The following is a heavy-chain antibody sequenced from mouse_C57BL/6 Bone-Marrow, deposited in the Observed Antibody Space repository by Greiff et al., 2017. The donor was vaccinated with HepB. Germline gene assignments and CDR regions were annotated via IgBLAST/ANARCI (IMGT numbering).Heavy chain of an antibody. D-gene: IGHD2-1*01. V-gene: IGHV1-80*01. CDR2: IYPGDGDT. J-gene: IGHJ2*01. CDR3: AREDYGNRDY. Sequence: VKLQESGAELVKPGASVKISCKASGYAFSSYWMNWVKQRPGKGLEWIGQIYPGDGDTNYNGKFKGKATLTADKSSSTAYMQLSSLTSEDSAVYFCAREDYGNRDYWGQGTTLTVSS. CDR1: GYAFSSYW.